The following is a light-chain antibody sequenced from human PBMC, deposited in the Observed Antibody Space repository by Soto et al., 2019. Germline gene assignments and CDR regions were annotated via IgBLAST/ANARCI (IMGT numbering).Light chain of an antibody. V-gene: IGLV2-11*01. J-gene: IGLJ1*01. CDR3: CSSAGSHTYV. CDR1: SSDVGGYTS. CDR2: DVS. Sequence: QSALTQPRSVSGSPGQSVTISCTGTSSDVGGYTSVSWYQQHPGKAPKVMIYDVSARPSGVPDCFSGSKSGNTASLTISWLQAEDEADYYCCSSAGSHTYVFGTGTKLTVL.